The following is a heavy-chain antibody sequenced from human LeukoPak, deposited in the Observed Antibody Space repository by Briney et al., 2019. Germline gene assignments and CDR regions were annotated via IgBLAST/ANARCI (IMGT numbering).Heavy chain of an antibody. Sequence: ETPSLTCTVSGGFISIYYWSWIRQTPGERLGWIGYIYTSGSTKYTPSPKSRVTISVDTSKNQISLKLSSVTAADTAVYYCARHVAPYSNFDYWGQGTLVTVSP. D-gene: IGHD4-11*01. CDR2: IYTSGST. CDR1: GGFISIYY. CDR3: ARHVAPYSNFDY. V-gene: IGHV4-4*09. J-gene: IGHJ4*02.